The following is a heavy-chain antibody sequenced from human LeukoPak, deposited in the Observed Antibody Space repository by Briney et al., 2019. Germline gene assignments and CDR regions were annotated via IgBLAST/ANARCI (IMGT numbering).Heavy chain of an antibody. CDR1: GGSISSSSYY. J-gene: IGHJ3*01. D-gene: IGHD3-22*01. CDR2: ITDTGIP. Sequence: SETLSLTCTVSGGSISSSSYYWGWIRQPPGKGLEWIGEITDTGIPNYNPSLKSRVTISVDTSKNQFSLKLTSVTAADAAVYYCASERRSGGYYSGRNNAFDVWGQGTVVTVSS. V-gene: IGHV4-39*01. CDR3: ASERRSGGYYSGRNNAFDV.